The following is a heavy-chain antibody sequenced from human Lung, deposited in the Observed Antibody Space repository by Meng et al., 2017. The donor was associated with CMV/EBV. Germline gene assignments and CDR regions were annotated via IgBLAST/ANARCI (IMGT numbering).Heavy chain of an antibody. V-gene: IGHV3-30-3*01. J-gene: IGHJ5*02. CDR3: ARDATRSRGVVTARPSWFDP. D-gene: IGHD6-6*01. CDR2: ISDDGINK. Sequence: FSTYTMRTVRQEPRRGLEWVAVISDDGINKYYAHSVKGRFTISRDNSQNTLYLQMNSVRAEDTAVYYCARDATRSRGVVTARPSWFDPWGQGTLVTVSS. CDR1: FSTYT.